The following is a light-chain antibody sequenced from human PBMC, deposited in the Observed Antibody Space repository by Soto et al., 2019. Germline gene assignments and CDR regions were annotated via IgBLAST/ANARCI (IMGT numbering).Light chain of an antibody. CDR2: EVT. V-gene: IGLV2-14*01. CDR1: SSDIGDYGY. J-gene: IGLJ2*01. CDR3: NSYTNRNSVI. Sequence: QSVLTQPASVSGSPGQSITITSTGTSSDIGDYGYVSWYQQHPGKAPKLIIYEVTNRPSGVSTRFSGSKSGNTASLTISGLQAEDEADYYCNSYTNRNSVIFGGGTK.